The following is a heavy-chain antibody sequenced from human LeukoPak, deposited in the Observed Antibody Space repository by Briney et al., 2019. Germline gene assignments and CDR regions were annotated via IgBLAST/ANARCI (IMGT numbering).Heavy chain of an antibody. CDR2: VYNSGST. Sequence: PSETLSLTCTVSGGSISNYYWSWIRQPPGKGLEWLGYVYNSGSTHYNPSFKSRVTISADTSKNQFSLNLTSVTAADTAVYYCAVRGWGYGDTAFDIWGQGTMVTVSS. J-gene: IGHJ3*02. V-gene: IGHV4-59*01. CDR3: AVRGWGYGDTAFDI. CDR1: GGSISNYY. D-gene: IGHD4-17*01.